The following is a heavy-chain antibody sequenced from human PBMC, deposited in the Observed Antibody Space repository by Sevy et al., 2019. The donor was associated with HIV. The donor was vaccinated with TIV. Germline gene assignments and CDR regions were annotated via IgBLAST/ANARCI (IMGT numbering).Heavy chain of an antibody. CDR2: IYYSGST. Sequence: SETLSLTCTVSGGSISSYYWSWIRQPPGKGLEWIGYIYYSGSTNYNPSLKSRVTISVDTSKNQFSLKLSSVTAADTAVYYCAREGYGSGSYYSFLYYYGMDVWGQGTTVTVSS. D-gene: IGHD3-10*01. J-gene: IGHJ6*02. CDR1: GGSISSYY. CDR3: AREGYGSGSYYSFLYYYGMDV. V-gene: IGHV4-59*13.